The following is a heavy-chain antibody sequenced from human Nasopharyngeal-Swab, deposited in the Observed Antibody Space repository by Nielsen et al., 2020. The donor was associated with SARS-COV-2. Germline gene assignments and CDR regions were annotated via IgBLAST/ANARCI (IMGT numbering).Heavy chain of an antibody. J-gene: IGHJ4*02. Sequence: ASVKVSCKVSGYTLTELSMHWVRQAPGKGLEWMGGFDPEDGETIYAQKFQGRVTITADESTSTAYMELSSLRSEDTAVYYCARDLLPRPDWNYRVDTAMAPGYWGQGTLVTVSS. CDR2: FDPEDGET. CDR3: ARDLLPRPDWNYRVDTAMAPGY. V-gene: IGHV1-24*01. CDR1: GYTLTELS. D-gene: IGHD5-18*01.